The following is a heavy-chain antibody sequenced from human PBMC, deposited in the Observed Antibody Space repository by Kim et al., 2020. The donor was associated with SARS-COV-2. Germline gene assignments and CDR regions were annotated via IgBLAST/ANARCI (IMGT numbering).Heavy chain of an antibody. J-gene: IGHJ4*02. CDR1: GYSITDNY. Sequence: GGSLRLSCAVSGYSITDNYMSWVRQAPGKGLEWVSIIYSGGSTSYADSAKGRFTFSSDNTTNKIYLQMNSLRAEDTAAYYCAGRYCSLGSCYFDDWGQGT. D-gene: IGHD2-15*01. V-gene: IGHV3-53*01. CDR3: AGRYCSLGSCYFDD. CDR2: IYSGGST.